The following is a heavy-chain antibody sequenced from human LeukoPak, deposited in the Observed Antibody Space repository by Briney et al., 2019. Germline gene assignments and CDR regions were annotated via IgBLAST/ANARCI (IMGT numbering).Heavy chain of an antibody. CDR1: GFTFSDYY. J-gene: IGHJ4*02. CDR3: ARRRDYFDY. V-gene: IGHV3-11*01. CDR2: ISSSGSTI. Sequence: GGSLRLSCAASGFTFSDYYMSWIRQAPGKGLERISYISSSGSTIYYADSVKGRFTMSRDNAKSSLYLQVNSLRAEDTAIYYCARRRDYFDYWGQGTLVTVSS.